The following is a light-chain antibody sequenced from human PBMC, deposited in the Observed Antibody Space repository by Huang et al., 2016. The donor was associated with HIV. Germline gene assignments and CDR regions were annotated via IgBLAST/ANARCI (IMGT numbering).Light chain of an antibody. CDR2: GAS. J-gene: IGKJ1*01. CDR3: QQYGTSPLT. Sequence: EVVLPQSPGTLSLSPGKRVALSCRASETIASNYLAWYRQSPGQAPRLLIYGASNRATATPDRFSGSGSGTDFTLTITKLEPEDSAVYYCQQYGTSPLTFGQGTRVEIK. V-gene: IGKV3-20*01. CDR1: ETIASNY.